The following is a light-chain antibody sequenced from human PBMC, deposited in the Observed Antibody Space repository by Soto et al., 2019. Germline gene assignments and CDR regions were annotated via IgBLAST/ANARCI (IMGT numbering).Light chain of an antibody. CDR1: QSVSTSF. V-gene: IGKV3-20*01. Sequence: EIVLTQSPGTLSLSPAERATFSCRAIQSVSTSFLAWYQQKPGQAPRLIIYGAFSRATGIPDRFSGSGSGTDSTLTISRLEPEDFAVYYGQQYENSIPITFGQGTRLEIK. CDR3: QQYENSIPIT. CDR2: GAF. J-gene: IGKJ5*01.